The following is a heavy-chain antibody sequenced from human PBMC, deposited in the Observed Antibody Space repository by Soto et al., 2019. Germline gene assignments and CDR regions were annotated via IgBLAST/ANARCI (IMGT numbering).Heavy chain of an antibody. CDR1: GGSISSSSYY. Sequence: SETLSLTCTVSGGSISSSSYYWGWIRQPPGKGLEWIGSIFYSGSTYYNPSLKSRVTISVDTSKNQFSLKLSSVTAADTAVYYFASLHYCDSSGYYVGYWGQGTLVTVSS. D-gene: IGHD3-22*01. J-gene: IGHJ4*01. CDR3: ASLHYCDSSGYYVGY. V-gene: IGHV4-39*01. CDR2: IFYSGST.